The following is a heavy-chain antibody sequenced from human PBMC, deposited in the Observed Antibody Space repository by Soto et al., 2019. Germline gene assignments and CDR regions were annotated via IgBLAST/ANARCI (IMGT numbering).Heavy chain of an antibody. CDR3: ARAHYDILTGYYSPLDY. CDR2: IYYSGST. J-gene: IGHJ4*02. CDR1: GASISSYY. Sequence: SETLSLTCTASGASISSYYWSWIWETPGMGLEWIGYIYYSGSTNYNPSLKSRVTISVDTSKNQFSLKLSSVTAADTAVYYCARAHYDILTGYYSPLDYWGQGTLVTVS. V-gene: IGHV4-59*01. D-gene: IGHD3-9*01.